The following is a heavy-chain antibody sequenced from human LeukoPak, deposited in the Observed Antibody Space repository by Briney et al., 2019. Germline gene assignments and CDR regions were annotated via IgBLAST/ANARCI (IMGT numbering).Heavy chain of an antibody. V-gene: IGHV4-34*01. CDR2: INHSGST. J-gene: IGHJ2*01. CDR1: GGSFSGYY. Sequence: SETLSLTCAVYGGSFSGYYWSWIRQPPGKGLEWIGEINHSGSTNYNPSLKSRVTISVDTSKNQFSLKLSSVTAADTAVYYCARVPTYWYFDLWGRGTLVTVSS. CDR3: ARVPTYWYFDL.